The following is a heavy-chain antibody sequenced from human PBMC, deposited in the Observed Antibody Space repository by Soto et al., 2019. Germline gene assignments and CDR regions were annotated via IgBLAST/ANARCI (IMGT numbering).Heavy chain of an antibody. Sequence: GSISNYYWSWIRQPPGRGLEWMGIIYPGDSDTNYSPSFQGHVTISADKSITTAYLQWSSLKASDTAMYYCARHDGVWGQGTTVTVSS. CDR1: GSISNYYW. J-gene: IGHJ6*02. CDR2: IYPGDSDT. V-gene: IGHV5-51*01. CDR3: ARHDGV.